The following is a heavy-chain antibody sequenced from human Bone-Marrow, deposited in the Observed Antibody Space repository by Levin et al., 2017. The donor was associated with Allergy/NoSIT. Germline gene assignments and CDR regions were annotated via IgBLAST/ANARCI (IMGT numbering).Heavy chain of an antibody. J-gene: IGHJ6*02. V-gene: IGHV4-59*01. CDR3: ASGLARFIASDGMDV. CDR1: GGSISSYY. Sequence: PSETLSLTCTVSGGSISSYYWSWIRQPPGKGLEWIGYIYYSGSTNYNPSLKSRVTISVDTSKNQFSLKLSSVTAADTAVYYCASGLARFIASDGMDVWGQGTTVTVSS. D-gene: IGHD3-3*01. CDR2: IYYSGST.